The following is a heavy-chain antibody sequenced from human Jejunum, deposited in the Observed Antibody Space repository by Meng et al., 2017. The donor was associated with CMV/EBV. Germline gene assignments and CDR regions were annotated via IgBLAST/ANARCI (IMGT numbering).Heavy chain of an antibody. CDR1: GFPFHEPA. V-gene: IGHV3-30-3*01. CDR2: ISFDGGKI. D-gene: IGHD6-13*01. Sequence: SGFPFHEPAFPLVRPAPGKGLEWVTVISFDGGKIYYADSVKGRFTISRDNSKNTLFLQMNSLKSEDTAVYYCARARTAAAGTAMDYWGQGALVTVSS. CDR3: ARARTAAAGTAMDY. J-gene: IGHJ4*02.